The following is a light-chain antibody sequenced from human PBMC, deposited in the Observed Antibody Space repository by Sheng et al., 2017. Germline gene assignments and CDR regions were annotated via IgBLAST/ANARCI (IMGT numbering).Light chain of an antibody. Sequence: SSELTQDPAVSVALGQTVRITCRGDSLRNFFVNLVPAEVRTGPRLLIYGNNNRPSGIPDRFSGSRSGSTASLTITGTQAEDEADYYCNLWDNNDKLWAFGGGTKLTVL. CDR2: GNN. V-gene: IGLV3-19*01. J-gene: IGLJ3*02. CDR1: SLRNFF. CDR3: NLWDNNDKLWA.